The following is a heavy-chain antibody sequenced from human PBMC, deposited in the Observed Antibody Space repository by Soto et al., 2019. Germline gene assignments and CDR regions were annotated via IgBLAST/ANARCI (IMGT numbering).Heavy chain of an antibody. J-gene: IGHJ6*02. CDR1: GFTFSSYG. CDR3: ARAEQWLPYGMDV. CDR2: IWYDGSNK. D-gene: IGHD6-19*01. V-gene: IGHV3-33*01. Sequence: LRLSCAASGFTFSSYGMHWVRQAPGKGLEWVAVIWYDGSNKYYADSVKGRFTISRDNSKNTLYLQMNSLRAEDTAVYYCARAEQWLPYGMDVWGQGTKVTFSS.